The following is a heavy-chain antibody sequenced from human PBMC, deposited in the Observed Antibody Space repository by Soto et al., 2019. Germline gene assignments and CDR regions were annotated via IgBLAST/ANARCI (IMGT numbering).Heavy chain of an antibody. Sequence: ASVKVSCKASGYTFTGYYMHWVRQAPGQGLEWMGWINPNSGGTNYAQKFQGWVTMARDTSISTAYMELSRLRSDDTAVYYCARAGSSGWYGKYYYYYYGMDVWGQGTTVTVFS. D-gene: IGHD6-19*01. CDR1: GYTFTGYY. CDR3: ARAGSSGWYGKYYYYYYGMDV. J-gene: IGHJ6*02. CDR2: INPNSGGT. V-gene: IGHV1-2*04.